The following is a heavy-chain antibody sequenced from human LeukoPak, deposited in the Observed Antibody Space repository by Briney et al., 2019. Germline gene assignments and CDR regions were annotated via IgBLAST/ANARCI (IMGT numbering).Heavy chain of an antibody. Sequence: PSETLSLTCTVSGDSISSGDYYWSWIRQPAGKGLEWIGRISSSGSTNYNPSLKSRVTMSVDTSKNQFSLKLSSVTAADTAVYYCARGPTTVTRAFDYWGQGTLVTVSS. V-gene: IGHV4-61*02. CDR1: GDSISSGDYY. CDR3: ARGPTTVTRAFDY. D-gene: IGHD4-17*01. CDR2: ISSSGST. J-gene: IGHJ4*02.